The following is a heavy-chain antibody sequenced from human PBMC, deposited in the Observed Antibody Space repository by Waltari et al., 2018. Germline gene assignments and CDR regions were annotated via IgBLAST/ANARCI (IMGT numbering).Heavy chain of an antibody. CDR2: ISAYNGIT. D-gene: IGHD3-10*01. CDR3: VRGPTIMIRGAPNAFDI. V-gene: IGHV1-18*01. CDR1: GYSFTSNG. Sequence: QVQLVQSGAEVKKPGASVKVSCKASGYSFTSNGISWVRQAPGQGLEWMGWISAYNGITNYAQKLQGRVTMTTDTSTSTAYMELRSLRSDDTAVYYCVRGPTIMIRGAPNAFDIWGQGTMVTVSS. J-gene: IGHJ3*02.